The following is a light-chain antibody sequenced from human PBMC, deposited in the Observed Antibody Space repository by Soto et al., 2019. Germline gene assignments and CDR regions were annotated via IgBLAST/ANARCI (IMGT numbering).Light chain of an antibody. J-gene: IGLJ2*01. Sequence: QSVLTQPASVSGSPGQSITISCTGTSSDVGGYNYVSWYQQHPGKAPKLMISDVSKRPSGVSNRFSGSKSGNTASLTISGLQAEDEADYYCSSYTSSTTIVFGGGTTLTVL. CDR1: SSDVGGYNY. CDR3: SSYTSSTTIV. V-gene: IGLV2-14*01. CDR2: DVS.